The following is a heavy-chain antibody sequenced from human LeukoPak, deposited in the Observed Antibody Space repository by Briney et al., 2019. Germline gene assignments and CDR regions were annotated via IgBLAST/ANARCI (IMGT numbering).Heavy chain of an antibody. D-gene: IGHD6-19*01. CDR3: AKRSAESSGYFDS. Sequence: GGSLRLSCAASGFTFSNYVVNWVRQAPGKGLEWVAVISDSGGGTFYADSVKGRFTISRDNSKNTLYLQINSLRAEDTAIYYCAKRSAESSGYFDSWGQGTLVTVSS. CDR1: GFTFSNYV. V-gene: IGHV3-23*01. J-gene: IGHJ4*02. CDR2: ISDSGGGT.